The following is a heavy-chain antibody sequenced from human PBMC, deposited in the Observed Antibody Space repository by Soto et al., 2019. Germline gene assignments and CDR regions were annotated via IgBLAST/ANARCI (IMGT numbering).Heavy chain of an antibody. Sequence: GGSLRLSCAASGFTFSSYSMHWVRQAPGKGLEWVSSISSSSSYIYYADSVKGRFTISRDNAKNSLYLQMNSLRAEDTAVYYCARDRPQIPFDIWGQGTMVTVSS. CDR2: ISSSSSYI. J-gene: IGHJ3*02. CDR3: ARDRPQIPFDI. CDR1: GFTFSSYS. V-gene: IGHV3-21*01.